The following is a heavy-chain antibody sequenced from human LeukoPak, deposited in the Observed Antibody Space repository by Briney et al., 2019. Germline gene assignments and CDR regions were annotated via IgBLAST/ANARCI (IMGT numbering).Heavy chain of an antibody. Sequence: PGGSLRLSCAATGFSFRSYWMNWVRQAPGKGLEWLAIIKQDGSEKHYKGSVEGRFTISRDNAKNSLHLQMNSLRAEDTAVYYCAGGSGYLNTSWGQGTLVTVSS. CDR2: IKQDGSEK. V-gene: IGHV3-7*01. CDR1: GFSFRSYW. CDR3: AGGSGYLNTS. D-gene: IGHD3-9*01. J-gene: IGHJ5*02.